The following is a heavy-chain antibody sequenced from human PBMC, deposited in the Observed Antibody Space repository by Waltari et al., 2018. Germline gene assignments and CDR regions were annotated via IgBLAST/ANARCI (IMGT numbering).Heavy chain of an antibody. Sequence: QVQLVQSGAEVKKPGSSVKVSCKASGGTFSSYAISWVRQAPGQGLEWMGGFDPEDGETIYAQKFQGRVTMTEDTSTDTAYMELSSLRSEDTAVYYCATGLVVPAASARQYWGQGTLVTVSS. V-gene: IGHV1-24*01. J-gene: IGHJ4*02. CDR2: FDPEDGET. CDR3: ATGLVVPAASARQY. D-gene: IGHD2-2*01. CDR1: GGTFSSYA.